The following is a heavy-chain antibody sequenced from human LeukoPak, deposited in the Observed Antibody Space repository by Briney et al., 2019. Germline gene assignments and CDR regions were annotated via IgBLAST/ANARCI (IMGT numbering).Heavy chain of an antibody. CDR1: GGTFSIYA. D-gene: IGHD2/OR15-2a*01. CDR2: IIPIFGTA. J-gene: IGHJ6*03. V-gene: IGHV1-69*01. CDR3: ARDNKTSYSYFMDV. Sequence: SVTVSFKASGGTFSIYAINWVRQAPGQGLEWMGGIIPIFGTANYAQKFQGRVTISADESTSTAYMELSSLRSDDTAVYYCARDNKTSYSYFMDVWGKGTTVTVSS.